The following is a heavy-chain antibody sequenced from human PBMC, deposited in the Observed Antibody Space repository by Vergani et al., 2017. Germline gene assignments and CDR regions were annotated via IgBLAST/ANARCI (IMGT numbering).Heavy chain of an antibody. D-gene: IGHD2-2*02. V-gene: IGHV3-23*01. J-gene: IGHJ3*02. CDR2: ISGSGGSK. CDR3: AKDVGVYCSSTSCYSGAFDI. Sequence: EVQLLESGGGLVQPGGSLRLSCAASGFTFSSYAMSWVRQAPGKGLEWVSAISGSGGSKYYADSVKGRFTISRDNSKNTLYLQMNSLRSEDTAVYYCAKDVGVYCSSTSCYSGAFDIWGQGTMVTVSS. CDR1: GFTFSSYA.